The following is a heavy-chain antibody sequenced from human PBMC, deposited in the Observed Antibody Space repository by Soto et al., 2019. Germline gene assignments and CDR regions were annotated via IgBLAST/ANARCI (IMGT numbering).Heavy chain of an antibody. CDR3: ARDRGYGSNWFDP. J-gene: IGHJ5*02. CDR2: IYYSGGT. CDR1: GGSISSGDYY. Sequence: ASETLSLTCTVSGGSISSGDYYWSWIRQPPGKGLEWIGYIYYSGGTNYNPSLKSRVTISVDTSKNQFSLKLSSVTAADTAVYYCARDRGYGSNWFDPWGQGTLVTVSS. D-gene: IGHD5-12*01. V-gene: IGHV4-30-4*01.